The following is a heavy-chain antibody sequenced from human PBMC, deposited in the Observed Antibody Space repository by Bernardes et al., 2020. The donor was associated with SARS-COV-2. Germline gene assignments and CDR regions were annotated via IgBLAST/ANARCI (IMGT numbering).Heavy chain of an antibody. Sequence: ASVKVSCKASGYTFTDYYIHWVRQAPGQGLEWVGWINPNSGGTTYAQKFQGRVTITRDTSINTVYMELTRLRSDDTAVYYCARDGEYSTSGIDYWGQGTLVAVSS. CDR2: INPNSGGT. CDR1: GYTFTDYY. D-gene: IGHD2-8*01. V-gene: IGHV1-2*02. J-gene: IGHJ4*02. CDR3: ARDGEYSTSGIDY.